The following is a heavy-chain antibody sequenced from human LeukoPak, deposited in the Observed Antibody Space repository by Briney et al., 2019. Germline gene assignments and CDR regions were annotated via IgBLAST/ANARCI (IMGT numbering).Heavy chain of an antibody. Sequence: PSVTLALTCTVSVGFISSYYWRWIRQPPGKGLEWIGYIYYSGTTNYNSSLKSRVTISVDTSKNQFSLKLGSVTAADTAVYYCARGVYIAAAQYGYWGQGTLVTVSS. CDR3: ARGVYIAAAQYGY. V-gene: IGHV4-59*01. CDR2: IYYSGTT. J-gene: IGHJ4*02. D-gene: IGHD6-13*01. CDR1: VGFISSYY.